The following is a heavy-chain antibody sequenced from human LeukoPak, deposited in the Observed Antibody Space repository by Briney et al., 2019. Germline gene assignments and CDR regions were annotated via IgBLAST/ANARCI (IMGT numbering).Heavy chain of an antibody. CDR2: MNPNSGNT. D-gene: IGHD2-2*01. CDR3: ARARCSSTSCYEYY. J-gene: IGHJ4*02. CDR1: GYTFTSYD. V-gene: IGHV1-8*01. Sequence: ASVKVSCKASGYTFTSYDINWVRQATGQGLEWMGWMNPNSGNTGYVQKFQGRVTMTRNTSISTAYMELSSLRSEDTAVYYCARARCSSTSCYEYYWGQGTLVTVSS.